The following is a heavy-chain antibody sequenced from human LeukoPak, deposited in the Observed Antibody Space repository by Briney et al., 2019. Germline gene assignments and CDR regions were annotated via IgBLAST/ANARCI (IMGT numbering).Heavy chain of an antibody. J-gene: IGHJ6*03. CDR3: AKTTDNYYYYYMDV. D-gene: IGHD4-17*01. Sequence: GGSLRLSCAASGFTSITYTMNWVRQAPGKGLEWVSSISTSSSYIYYPGSVKGRFTISRDNAKNSLYLQMNSLRAEDTAVYYCAKTTDNYYYYYMDVWGKGTTVTVSS. CDR2: ISTSSSYI. V-gene: IGHV3-21*01. CDR1: GFTSITYT.